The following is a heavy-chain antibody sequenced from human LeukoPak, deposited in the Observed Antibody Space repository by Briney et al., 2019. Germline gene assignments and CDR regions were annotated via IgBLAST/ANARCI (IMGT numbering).Heavy chain of an antibody. D-gene: IGHD2-8*01. J-gene: IGHJ4*02. CDR2: INPNSGGT. V-gene: IGHV1-2*02. CDR3: ARGRAQRGLYSDY. Sequence: ASVKVSCKASGDSFTSYYMHWVRQAPGQGLEWMGWINPNSGGTNYAQKFQGRVTMTRDTSISTAYMELSRLRSDDTAVYYCARGRAQRGLYSDYWGQGTLVTVSS. CDR1: GDSFTSYY.